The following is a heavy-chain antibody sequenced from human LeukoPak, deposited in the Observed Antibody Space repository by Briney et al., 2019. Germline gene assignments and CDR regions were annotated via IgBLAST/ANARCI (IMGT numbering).Heavy chain of an antibody. CDR3: AKEGSKIGSGRNRYYYTGMDV. CDR1: GFSFSSHG. V-gene: IGHV3-30*18. D-gene: IGHD3-10*01. CDR2: ISYDGSNK. Sequence: PGRSLRLSCAAFGFSFSSHGMHWSRQAPGKGLEWVALISYDGSNKNYGDSVRGRFTISRDNSKNTLSLQLNSLRAEDTAVYYCAKEGSKIGSGRNRYYYTGMDVWGKGPTVTVSS. J-gene: IGHJ6*04.